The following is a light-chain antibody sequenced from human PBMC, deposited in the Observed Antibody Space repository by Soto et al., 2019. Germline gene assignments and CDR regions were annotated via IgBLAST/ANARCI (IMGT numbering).Light chain of an antibody. CDR3: QQDSSWPLT. CDR2: GAS. V-gene: IGKV3-15*01. J-gene: IGKJ4*01. Sequence: VRTHYPDTLSVSPWEGVTLSCRASQDIRSSLAWYQQKPGQAPRLLIYGASIRATGVPATFSGSGSGTEFTLSISSLQSEHLGVYYCQQDSSWPLTFGGGTKVDIK. CDR1: QDIRSS.